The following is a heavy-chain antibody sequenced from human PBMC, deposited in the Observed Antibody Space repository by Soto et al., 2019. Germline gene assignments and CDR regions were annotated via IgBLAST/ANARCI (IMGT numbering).Heavy chain of an antibody. CDR1: GGTFGSYA. J-gene: IGHJ5*02. CDR3: ARPIQYYFDTSAQSAWFDP. CDR2: IIPIFSRP. Sequence: QVQLVQSGAEVKKPGSSVKVSCKTSGGTFGSYAISWVRQAPGQGLEWMGGIIPIFSRPNYAQKFQGRVTITADESTSTAYMELRSLRSEDTAVYYCARPIQYYFDTSAQSAWFDPWGQGTLVTVSS. V-gene: IGHV1-69*12. D-gene: IGHD3-22*01.